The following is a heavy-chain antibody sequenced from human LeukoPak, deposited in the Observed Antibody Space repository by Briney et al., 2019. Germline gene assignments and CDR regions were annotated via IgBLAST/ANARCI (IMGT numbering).Heavy chain of an antibody. D-gene: IGHD1-26*01. CDR2: ISSSSSYI. CDR3: AKGARLVLDAFDI. Sequence: PGGSLRLSCAASGFTFSSYSMNWVRQAPGKGLEWVSSISSSSSYIYYADSVKGRFTISRDNSKNTLYLQMNSLRAEDTAVYYCAKGARLVLDAFDIWGQGTMVTVSS. J-gene: IGHJ3*02. V-gene: IGHV3-21*04. CDR1: GFTFSSYS.